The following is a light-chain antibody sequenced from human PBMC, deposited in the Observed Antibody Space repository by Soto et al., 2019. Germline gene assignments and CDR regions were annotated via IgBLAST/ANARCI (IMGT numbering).Light chain of an antibody. J-gene: IGKJ5*01. CDR1: QSVSSY. V-gene: IGKV3-11*01. Sequence: IVLTQSPGTLSLSPGARSTLSCRASQSVSSYLAWYQQKPGQAPRLLIYDASNRATGIPARFSGSGSGTDFTLTISSLEPEDFAVYYCQQRSNWPPITFGQGTRLEIK. CDR2: DAS. CDR3: QQRSNWPPIT.